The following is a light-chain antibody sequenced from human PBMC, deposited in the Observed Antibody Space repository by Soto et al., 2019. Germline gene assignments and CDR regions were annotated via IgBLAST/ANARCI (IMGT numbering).Light chain of an antibody. CDR1: QGISSY. CDR2: AAS. V-gene: IGKV1-39*01. CDR3: QQSYSTPQWT. J-gene: IGKJ1*01. Sequence: DIQMTQSPSSLSASVGDSVTITCRASQGISSYLNWYQHKPGKAPKLLIFAASTLQTGVPSRFSGSGSATDFTLTISSLQPEDSATYYCQQSYSTPQWTFGQGTKVEIK.